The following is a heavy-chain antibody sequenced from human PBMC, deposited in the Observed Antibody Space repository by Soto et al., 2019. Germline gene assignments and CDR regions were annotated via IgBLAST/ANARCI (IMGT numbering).Heavy chain of an antibody. CDR2: IYPGDSDT. CDR3: ARTAAYCISTSCYYYYGMDV. CDR1: GYSFTSYW. D-gene: IGHD2-2*01. V-gene: IGHV5-51*01. Sequence: GESLKISCKGSGYSFTSYWIGWVRQMPGKGLEWMGIIYPGDSDTRYSPSFQGQVTISADKSISTAYLQWSSLKASDTAMYYCARTAAYCISTSCYYYYGMDVWGQGTTVTVSS. J-gene: IGHJ6*02.